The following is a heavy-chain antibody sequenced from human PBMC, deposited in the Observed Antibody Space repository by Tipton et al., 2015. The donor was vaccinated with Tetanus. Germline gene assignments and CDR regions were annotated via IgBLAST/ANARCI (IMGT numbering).Heavy chain of an antibody. Sequence: TLSLTCTVSGASVRAGDYSWNWIRQPPGKGLEWLAYVSYSGRTNSNYFLKSRITVSPDASKNQFSLRLTSVTAADTAVYYCARXNXEXPKKGPFDSWXXGXXXIVSS. J-gene: IGHJ4*02. V-gene: IGHV4-61*08. CDR1: GASVRAGDYS. CDR3: ARXNXEXPKKGPFDS. CDR2: VSYSGRT.